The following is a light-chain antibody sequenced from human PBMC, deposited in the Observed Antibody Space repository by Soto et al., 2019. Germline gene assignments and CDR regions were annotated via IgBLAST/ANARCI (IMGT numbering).Light chain of an antibody. CDR2: GAS. V-gene: IGKV3-20*01. CDR1: QSVSSSY. J-gene: IGKJ3*01. CDR3: QHYGTSPLFT. Sequence: ELVSTQSPGTLSLSPGERATLSCRASQSVSSSYLAWYQQKPGQAPRLLIYGASNRATGIPDRFSGSESGTDFTLTISRLEPEDFAVYYCQHYGTSPLFTFGPGTKVDIK.